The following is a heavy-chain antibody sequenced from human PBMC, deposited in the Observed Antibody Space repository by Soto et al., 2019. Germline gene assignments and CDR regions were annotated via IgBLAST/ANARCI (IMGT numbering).Heavy chain of an antibody. D-gene: IGHD2-21*02. CDR1: GASIRSSHYY. CDR3: VRTAREGAVAPHWFDL. V-gene: IGHV4-30-4*01. CDR2: VYYTGST. J-gene: IGHJ5*02. Sequence: KTSETLSLTCTVSGASIRSSHYYWSWIRQAPGKVLEWIGYVYYTGSTYYNPSLMSRLLISIDTSKNQFSLKLSSVTAAETAVYFCVRTAREGAVAPHWFDLWGQGTQVTVSS.